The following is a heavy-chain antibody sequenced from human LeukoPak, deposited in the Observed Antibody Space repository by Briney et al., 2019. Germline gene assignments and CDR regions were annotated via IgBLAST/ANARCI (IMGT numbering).Heavy chain of an antibody. CDR2: IYPGDSDT. CDR1: GYSFTSYW. V-gene: IGHV5-51*01. D-gene: IGHD6-13*01. Sequence: KIGESLKISCKGSGYSFTSYWIGWVRQMPGKGXXXXXIIYPGDSDTRYSPSFQGQVTISADKSISTAYLQWSSLRASDTAMYYCARQFGLYSSSFFDYWGQGTLVTVSS. J-gene: IGHJ4*02. CDR3: ARQFGLYSSSFFDY.